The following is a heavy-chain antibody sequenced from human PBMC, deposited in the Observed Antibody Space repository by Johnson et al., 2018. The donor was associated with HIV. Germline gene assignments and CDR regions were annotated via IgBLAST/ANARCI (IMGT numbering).Heavy chain of an antibody. CDR2: IWYDGSNK. CDR3: AKVLKAGGRMNDGFDI. CDR1: GFTFSDYG. J-gene: IGHJ3*02. V-gene: IGHV3-33*06. D-gene: IGHD1-26*01. Sequence: QVQLVESGGGVVQPGRSLRLSCAASGFTFSDYGMHWVRQAPGKGLEWVAVIWYDGSNKNYVDSVKGRFTLPRDNSKNTLYLQVNSLRAEDTAVYYCAKVLKAGGRMNDGFDIWGQGTLVTVSS.